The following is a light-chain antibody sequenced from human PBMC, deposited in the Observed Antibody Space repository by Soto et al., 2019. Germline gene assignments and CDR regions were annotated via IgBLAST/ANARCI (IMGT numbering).Light chain of an antibody. CDR1: QGISSG. CDR3: QQFNNYPFS. Sequence: AIQLTQSPSSLSASVGDRVTITCRASQGISSGLAWYQQAPGKPPKLLIYDASSLEIGVPSRFSGSGPMTDFTLAISSLQPEDSATYYCQQFNNYPFSFGPGTKVDI. J-gene: IGKJ3*01. V-gene: IGKV1D-13*01. CDR2: DAS.